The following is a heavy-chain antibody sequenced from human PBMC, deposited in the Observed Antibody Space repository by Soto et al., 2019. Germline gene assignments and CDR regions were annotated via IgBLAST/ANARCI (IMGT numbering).Heavy chain of an antibody. CDR1: GFSFDDYA. CDR2: ITLNSGNI. CDR3: AQANVGYSSTMFDA. D-gene: IGHD6-13*01. Sequence: SLSLSCAASGFSFDDYAMHWGRQPPGTGLEWVSGITLNSGNIAYADSVKGRFTISSDNANNSLYPQMNSLRVEETALHYFAQANVGYSSTMFDAWGQGTLVTVSS. J-gene: IGHJ5*02. V-gene: IGHV3-9*01.